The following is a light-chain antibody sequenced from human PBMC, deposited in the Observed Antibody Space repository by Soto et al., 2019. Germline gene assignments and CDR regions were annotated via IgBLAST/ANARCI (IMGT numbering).Light chain of an antibody. J-gene: IGKJ5*01. CDR2: GAS. Sequence: ENVLTQSPGTLSLSPGERGTLSCRASQSVSSSYLAWYQQKPGQAPRLLIYGASTRATGVPDRFTGGGSGTDFSLTIRRLEPEDFALYYCQQYVGSPITFGQGTRLEIK. CDR1: QSVSSSY. V-gene: IGKV3-20*01. CDR3: QQYVGSPIT.